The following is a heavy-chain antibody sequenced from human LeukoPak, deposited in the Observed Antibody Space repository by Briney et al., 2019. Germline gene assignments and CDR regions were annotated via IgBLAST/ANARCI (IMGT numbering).Heavy chain of an antibody. CDR1: SYSINSNYY. D-gene: IGHD6-19*01. Sequence: PSETLSLICSVSSYSINSNYYWSWIRQPPGKGLEWIGSIYYSGSTYYNPSLKSRVTISVDTSKNQFSLKLSSVTAADTAVYYCARGDQWLVDYWGQGTLVTVSS. CDR3: ARGDQWLVDY. J-gene: IGHJ4*02. V-gene: IGHV4-38-2*02. CDR2: IYYSGST.